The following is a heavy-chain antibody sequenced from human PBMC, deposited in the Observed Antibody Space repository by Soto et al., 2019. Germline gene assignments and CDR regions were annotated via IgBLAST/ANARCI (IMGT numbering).Heavy chain of an antibody. D-gene: IGHD5-12*01. CDR3: AGEVATISV. J-gene: IGHJ4*02. V-gene: IGHV4-34*01. Sequence: LALTCAVYGGSFSGYYWSWIRQPPGKGLEWIGEINHSGSTNYSPSLKSRVTISVDTSKNQFSLKLSSVTAADTAVYYCAGEVATISVWGQGTLVTVSS. CDR2: INHSGST. CDR1: GGSFSGYY.